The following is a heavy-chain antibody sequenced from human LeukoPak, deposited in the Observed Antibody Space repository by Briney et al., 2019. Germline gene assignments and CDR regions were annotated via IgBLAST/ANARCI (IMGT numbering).Heavy chain of an antibody. CDR2: IIPILGIT. J-gene: IGHJ4*02. CDR3: ARDPSGGYVPYFDY. D-gene: IGHD3-16*01. Sequence: GSSVKVSCKASGGTFSSYAISWVRQAPGQGLEWMGRIIPILGITNYAQKFQGRVTITADESTSTAYMELSSLRSDDTAVYYCARDPSGGYVPYFDYWGQGTLVTVSS. CDR1: GGTFSSYA. V-gene: IGHV1-69*04.